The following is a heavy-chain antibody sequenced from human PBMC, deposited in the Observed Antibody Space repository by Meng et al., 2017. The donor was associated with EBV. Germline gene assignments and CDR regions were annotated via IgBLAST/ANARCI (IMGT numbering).Heavy chain of an antibody. V-gene: IGHV1-3*01. CDR1: GYAFTSYI. Sequence: QVQLVKFVAESNTPGASVKVSCKASGYAFTSYILHWVRQAPGQRLEWMGWINVGVGYTKYSQKFQGRVTISSDTSATTGYMELSSLRSEDTAVYYCVRGPPVGVPGPGDYWGQGTLVTSPQ. CDR3: VRGPPVGVPGPGDY. CDR2: INVGVGYT. D-gene: IGHD2-21*01. J-gene: IGHJ4*02.